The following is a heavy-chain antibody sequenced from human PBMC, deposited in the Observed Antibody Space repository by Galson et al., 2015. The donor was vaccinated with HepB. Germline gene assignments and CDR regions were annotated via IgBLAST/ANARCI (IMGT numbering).Heavy chain of an antibody. CDR3: ALGGIAAAGTGFDY. J-gene: IGHJ4*02. V-gene: IGHV1-24*01. CDR2: FDPEDGET. D-gene: IGHD6-13*01. Sequence: SVKVSCKVSGSTLTELSMHWVRQAPGKGLEWMGGFDPEDGETIYAQKFQGRVTMTEDTSTDTAYMELSSLRSEDTAVYYCALGGIAAAGTGFDYWGQGTLVTVSS. CDR1: GSTLTELS.